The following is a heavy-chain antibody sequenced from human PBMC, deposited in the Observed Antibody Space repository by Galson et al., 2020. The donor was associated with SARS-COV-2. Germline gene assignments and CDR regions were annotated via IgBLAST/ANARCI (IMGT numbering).Heavy chain of an antibody. CDR1: GGSFSGYY. J-gene: IGHJ6*03. V-gene: IGHV4-34*01. Sequence: SETLSLTCAVYGGSFSGYYWSWIRQPPGKGLEWIGEINHSGSTNYNPSLKSRVTISVDTSKNQFSLKLSSVTAADTAVYYCARVARGGSGYYEVGYYYYYMDVWGKGTTVTVSS. CDR3: ARVARGGSGYYEVGYYYYYMDV. CDR2: INHSGST. D-gene: IGHD3-22*01.